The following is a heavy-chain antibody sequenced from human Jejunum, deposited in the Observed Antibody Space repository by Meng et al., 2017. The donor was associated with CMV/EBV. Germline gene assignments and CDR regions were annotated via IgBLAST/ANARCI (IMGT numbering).Heavy chain of an antibody. J-gene: IGHJ6*02. Sequence: LRPSPSKGLEWIGNVYYSGSPPSSNPSLTSRVTISVDSSNNQFSLMLTSVTAADTAVYFCAREIGPFHDYFSAKYNNKYQGIDVWGQGTAVTVSS. V-gene: IGHV4-39*07. CDR2: VYYSGSP. CDR3: AREIGPFHDYFSAKYNNKYQGIDV. D-gene: IGHD2-2*01.